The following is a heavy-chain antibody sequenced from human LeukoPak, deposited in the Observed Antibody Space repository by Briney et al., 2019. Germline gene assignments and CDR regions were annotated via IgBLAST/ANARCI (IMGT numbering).Heavy chain of an antibody. D-gene: IGHD3-3*01. J-gene: IGHJ5*02. CDR2: IFHSGST. CDR3: ARGLYDFWSGPNWFDP. Sequence: PSETLSLTCAVSSGSIFSSNWWSWVRRPPGKGLEWIGQIFHSGSTTYSPSLKSRVTISVDKSKNQFSLKLSSVTAADTAVYYCARGLYDFWSGPNWFDPWGQGTLVTVSS. V-gene: IGHV4-4*02. CDR1: SGSIFSSNW.